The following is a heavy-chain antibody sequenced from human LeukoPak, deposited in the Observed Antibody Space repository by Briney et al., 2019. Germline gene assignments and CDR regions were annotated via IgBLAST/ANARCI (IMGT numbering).Heavy chain of an antibody. V-gene: IGHV3-74*01. J-gene: IGHJ1*01. D-gene: IGHD6-13*01. CDR3: AKDDVEQQLTNEYFQH. CDR2: INSDGSST. Sequence: TGGSLRLSCAASGFTFSSYWMHWVRQAPGKGLVWVSRINSDGSSTSYADSVKGRFTISRDNAKNTLYLQMNSLRAEDTAVYYCAKDDVEQQLTNEYFQHWGQGTLVTVSS. CDR1: GFTFSSYW.